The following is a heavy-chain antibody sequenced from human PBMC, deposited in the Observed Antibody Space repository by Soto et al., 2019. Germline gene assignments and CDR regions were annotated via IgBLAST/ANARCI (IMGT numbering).Heavy chain of an antibody. D-gene: IGHD6-13*01. CDR2: INHSGST. V-gene: IGHV4-34*01. Sequence: SETLSLTCAVYGGSFSGYYWSWIRQPPGKGLEWIGEINHSGSTNYNPSLKSRVTISVDTSKNQFSLKLSSVTAAETAVYYCARGGVAAAPHYWGQGTLVTVSS. CDR3: ARGGVAAAPHY. J-gene: IGHJ4*02. CDR1: GGSFSGYY.